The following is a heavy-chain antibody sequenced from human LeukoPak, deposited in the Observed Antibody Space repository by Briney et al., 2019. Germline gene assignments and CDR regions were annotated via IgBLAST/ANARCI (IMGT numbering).Heavy chain of an antibody. CDR1: GGTFSSYA. V-gene: IGHV1-69*13. Sequence: GASVKVSCKASGGTFSSYAISWVRQAPGHGLEWMGGIIPIFGTANYAQKFQGRVTITADESTSTAYMELSSLRSEDTAVYYCAREGEYGHGPFDYWGQGTLVTVSS. D-gene: IGHD3-16*01. J-gene: IGHJ4*02. CDR2: IIPIFGTA. CDR3: AREGEYGHGPFDY.